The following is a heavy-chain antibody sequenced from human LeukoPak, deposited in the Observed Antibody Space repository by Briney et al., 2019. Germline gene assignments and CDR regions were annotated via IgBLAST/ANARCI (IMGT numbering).Heavy chain of an antibody. Sequence: SETLSLTCTVSGGSISNYYWSWIRQPPGKGLEWIGYIYYSGSTNYNPSLKSRVTISVDTSKNQFSLKLSSVTAADTAVYYCARSDYGDYFYFDYWGQGTLVTVSS. CDR2: IYYSGST. J-gene: IGHJ4*02. V-gene: IGHV4-59*01. D-gene: IGHD4-17*01. CDR1: GGSISNYY. CDR3: ARSDYGDYFYFDY.